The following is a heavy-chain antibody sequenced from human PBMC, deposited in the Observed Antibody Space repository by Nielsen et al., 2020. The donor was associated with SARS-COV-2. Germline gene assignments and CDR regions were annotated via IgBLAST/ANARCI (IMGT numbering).Heavy chain of an antibody. CDR3: AREDYDILTGYFKGMDV. Sequence: GESLKISCAASGFTLSSYWMHWVRQAPGKGLGWVSRINSDGSRTSHADSVKGRFTISRDNAKNTLYLQMNSLRAEDTAVYYCAREDYDILTGYFKGMDVWGQGTTVTVSS. V-gene: IGHV3-74*01. J-gene: IGHJ6*02. D-gene: IGHD3-9*01. CDR1: GFTLSSYW. CDR2: INSDGSRT.